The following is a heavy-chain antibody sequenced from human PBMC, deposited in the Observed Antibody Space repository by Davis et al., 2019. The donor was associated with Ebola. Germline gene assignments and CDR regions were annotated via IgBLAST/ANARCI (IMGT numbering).Heavy chain of an antibody. V-gene: IGHV3-20*04. D-gene: IGHD5-18*01. Sequence: GESLKISCAASGFSLSFYSMTWVRQAPGKGLEWVSGISWNSGSIGYADSVKGRFTISRDNAKNSLYLQMNSLRAEDTAVYYCSREVRGGFSPMDLWGTGTTVTVSS. CDR3: SREVRGGFSPMDL. J-gene: IGHJ6*04. CDR1: GFSLSFYS. CDR2: ISWNSGSI.